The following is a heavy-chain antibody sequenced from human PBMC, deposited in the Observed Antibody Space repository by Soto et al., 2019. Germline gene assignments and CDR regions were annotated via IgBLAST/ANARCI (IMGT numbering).Heavy chain of an antibody. CDR1: GGTFSNYA. V-gene: IGHV1-69*12. CDR3: ARGPDYEGYFDY. D-gene: IGHD4-17*01. Sequence: QVRLEQSEAEVKKPGSSVKVSCKASGGTFSNYAISWVRQAPGQGLGCMGVIILPFGTPNYAQTFQGRVTITADESMTTAYMELSGLRSEDTAVYYCARGPDYEGYFDYWGRGTLVTVSS. CDR2: IILPFGTP. J-gene: IGHJ4*02.